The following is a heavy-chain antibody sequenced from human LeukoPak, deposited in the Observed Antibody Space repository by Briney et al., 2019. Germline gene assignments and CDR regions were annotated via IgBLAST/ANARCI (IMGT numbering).Heavy chain of an antibody. Sequence: SGTLSLTCRVSGGSISTTNWWTWVRQPPGEGLEWIGEVHLSGRTHYNPSLESRVTMSVDMSENHISLRLTSVTAADTAVYYCAREGGPYRPLDYSGQGTLVTVSS. CDR3: AREGGPYRPLDY. V-gene: IGHV4-4*02. CDR1: GGSISTTNW. J-gene: IGHJ4*02. CDR2: VHLSGRT.